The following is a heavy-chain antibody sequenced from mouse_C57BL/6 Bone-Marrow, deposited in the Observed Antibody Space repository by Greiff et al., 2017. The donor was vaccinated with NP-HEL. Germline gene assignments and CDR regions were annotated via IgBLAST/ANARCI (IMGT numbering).Heavy chain of an antibody. CDR2: INPSNGGT. Sequence: QVQLQQSGTELVKPGASVKLSCKASGYTFTSYWMHWVKQRPGQGLEWIGNINPSNGGTNYNEKFKSKATLTVDKSSSTAYMQLSSLTSEDSAVYYCARPRTTGGDYYAMDYWGQGTSVTVSS. D-gene: IGHD1-1*01. V-gene: IGHV1-53*01. CDR3: ARPRTTGGDYYAMDY. J-gene: IGHJ4*01. CDR1: GYTFTSYW.